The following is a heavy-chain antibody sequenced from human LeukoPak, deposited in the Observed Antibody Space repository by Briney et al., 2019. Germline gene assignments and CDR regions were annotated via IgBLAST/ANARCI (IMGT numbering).Heavy chain of an antibody. J-gene: IGHJ4*02. CDR3: ASSKDYHDSSGYARTLDY. CDR2: INPNSGGT. CDR1: GYTFTGYY. Sequence: GASVKVSCKASGYTFTGYYMHWVRQAPGQGLEWMGWINPNSGGTNYAQKLQGRVTMTTDTSTSTAYMELSSLRSEDTAIYYCASSKDYHDSSGYARTLDYWGQGTLVTVSS. D-gene: IGHD3-22*01. V-gene: IGHV1-2*02.